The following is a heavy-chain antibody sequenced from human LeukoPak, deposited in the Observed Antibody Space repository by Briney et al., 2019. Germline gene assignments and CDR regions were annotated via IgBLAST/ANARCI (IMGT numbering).Heavy chain of an antibody. CDR3: ARGGGSSGHYCDY. J-gene: IGHJ4*02. CDR1: GGSFSGYY. CDR2: INHSGST. Sequence: SETLSLTCAVYGGSFSGYYWSWIRQPPGKGLEWIGEINHSGSTNYNPSLKSRVTISVDTSKNQFSLKLSSVTAADTAVYYCARGGGSSGHYCDYWGQGTLVTVSS. V-gene: IGHV4-34*01. D-gene: IGHD3-22*01.